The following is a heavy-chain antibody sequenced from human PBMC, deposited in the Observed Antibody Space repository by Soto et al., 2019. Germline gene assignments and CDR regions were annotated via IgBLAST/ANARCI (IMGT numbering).Heavy chain of an antibody. V-gene: IGHV2-5*02. CDR1: GFSLSTSGVG. CDR3: AYLPCSGGSCYWFSFSGMDV. Sequence: QSTLKESGPPLVKPTQTLTLTCTFSGFSLSTSGVGVAWIRQPPGEALEWLALIYWDADKRYRPSLESRLTITKDTSKNQVVLTMTNMDSVDTATYYCAYLPCSGGSCYWFSFSGMDVWGQGTTVTVSS. J-gene: IGHJ6*02. CDR2: IYWDADK. D-gene: IGHD2-15*01.